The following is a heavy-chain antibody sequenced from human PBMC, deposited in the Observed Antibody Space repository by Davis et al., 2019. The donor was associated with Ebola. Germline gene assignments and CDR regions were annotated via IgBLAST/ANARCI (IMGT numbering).Heavy chain of an antibody. J-gene: IGHJ4*02. CDR3: ARELVVVGDY. V-gene: IGHV1-46*01. CDR1: GYTFTSYY. Sequence: ASLLVSCKASGYTFTSYYMHWVRQAPGQGLDWMGIINPSGGSTSYAQKFQGRVTMTRDTSTSTVYMELSSLRSEDTAVYYCARELVVVGDYWGQGTLVTVSS. D-gene: IGHD2-21*01. CDR2: INPSGGST.